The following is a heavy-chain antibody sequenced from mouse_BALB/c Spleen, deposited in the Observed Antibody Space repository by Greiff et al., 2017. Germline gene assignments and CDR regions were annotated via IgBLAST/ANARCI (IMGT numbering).Heavy chain of an antibody. V-gene: IGHV14-3*02. J-gene: IGHJ3*01. Sequence: EVQLVESGAELVKPGASVKLSCTASGFNIKDTYMHWVKQRPEQGLEWIGRIDPANGNTKYDPKFQGKATITADTSSNTAYLQLSSLTSEDTAVYYCARYDYRYGERFAYWGQGTLVTVSA. D-gene: IGHD2-14*01. CDR3: ARYDYRYGERFAY. CDR1: GFNIKDTY. CDR2: IDPANGNT.